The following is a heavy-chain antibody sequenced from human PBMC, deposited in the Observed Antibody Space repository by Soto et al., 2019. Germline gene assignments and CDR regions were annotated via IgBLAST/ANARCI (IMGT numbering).Heavy chain of an antibody. D-gene: IGHD3-10*01. CDR2: IYYSGST. V-gene: IGHV4-59*01. Sequence: ASETLSLTCTVSGGSISSYYWSWIRQPPGKGLEWIGYIYYSGSTNYNPSLKSRVTISVDTSKNQFSLKLSSVTAADTAVYYCAREEVYYYGSGSYSYFDYWGQGTLVTVSS. CDR1: GGSISSYY. J-gene: IGHJ4*02. CDR3: AREEVYYYGSGSYSYFDY.